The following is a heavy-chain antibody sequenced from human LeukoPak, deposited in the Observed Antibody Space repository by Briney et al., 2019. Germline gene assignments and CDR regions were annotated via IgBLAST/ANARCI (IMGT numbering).Heavy chain of an antibody. V-gene: IGHV3-33*01. CDR3: ARGDGLLWFGELPPLDY. CDR2: IWYDGSNK. D-gene: IGHD3-10*01. J-gene: IGHJ4*02. Sequence: GGSLRLSCAASGFTFSSYGMHWVRQAPGKGLEWVAVIWYDGSNKYYADSVKGRFTISRDNSKNTLYLQMNSLRAEDTAVYYCARGDGLLWFGELPPLDYWGQGTLVTVSS. CDR1: GFTFSSYG.